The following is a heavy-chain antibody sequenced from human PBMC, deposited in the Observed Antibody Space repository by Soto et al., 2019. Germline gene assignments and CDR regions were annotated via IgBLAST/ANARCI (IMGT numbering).Heavy chain of an antibody. CDR1: GGSISSGGYY. Sequence: QVQLQESGPGLVKPSQTLSLTCTVSGGSISSGGYYWSWIRQHPGKGLEWIGYIYYSGSTYYNPSLESRVTISVDTSKNQFSLKLSSVTAADTAVYYCARGSSLVEKGNHDAFDIWGQGTMVTVSS. D-gene: IGHD1-1*01. CDR3: ARGSSLVEKGNHDAFDI. CDR2: IYYSGST. J-gene: IGHJ3*02. V-gene: IGHV4-31*03.